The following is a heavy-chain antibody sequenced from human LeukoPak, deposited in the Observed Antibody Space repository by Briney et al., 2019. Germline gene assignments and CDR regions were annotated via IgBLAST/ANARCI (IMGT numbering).Heavy chain of an antibody. J-gene: IGHJ4*02. CDR3: ARLGYDFWNGYWAYFDY. CDR2: IYHSGST. D-gene: IGHD3-3*01. V-gene: IGHV4-4*02. CDR1: GGSISSSNW. Sequence: SETLSLTCAVSGGSISSSNWWGWVRQPPGKGLEWIGEIYHSGSTNYNPSLKSRVTISVDKSKNQFSLKLSSVTAADTAVYYCARLGYDFWNGYWAYFDYWGQGTLVTVSS.